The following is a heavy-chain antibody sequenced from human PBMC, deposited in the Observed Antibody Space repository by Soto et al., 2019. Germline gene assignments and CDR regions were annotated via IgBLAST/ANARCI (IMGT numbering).Heavy chain of an antibody. CDR2: ISSSSSYI. Sequence: PSETLSLTCTVSGGSITDYSWVWVRQAPGKGLEWVSSISSSSSYIYYADSVKGRFTISRDNAKNSLYLQMNSLRAEDTAVYYCARIRGYESFAFDIWGQGTMVTVSS. CDR1: GGSITDYS. V-gene: IGHV3-21*01. CDR3: ARIRGYESFAFDI. D-gene: IGHD5-12*01. J-gene: IGHJ3*02.